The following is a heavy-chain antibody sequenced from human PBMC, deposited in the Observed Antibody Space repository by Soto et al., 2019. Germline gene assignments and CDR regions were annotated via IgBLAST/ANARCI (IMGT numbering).Heavy chain of an antibody. V-gene: IGHV1-46*01. CDR1: GYTFTIYY. Sequence: ASVKVSCKASGYTFTIYYIHWVRQAPGQGLEWMGTINPSGGSTSYAQKFQGRVTMIRDTSTTTVYMELSSLRSEDTAVYYCARDRDYYASSGFYGGFDIWGQGTIVTV. CDR2: INPSGGST. CDR3: ARDRDYYASSGFYGGFDI. J-gene: IGHJ3*02. D-gene: IGHD3-22*01.